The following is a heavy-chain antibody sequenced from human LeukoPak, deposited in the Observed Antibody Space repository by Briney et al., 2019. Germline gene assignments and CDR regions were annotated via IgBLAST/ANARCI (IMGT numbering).Heavy chain of an antibody. CDR1: GGSISSGGYY. D-gene: IGHD6-13*01. CDR2: IYHSGST. Sequence: SETLSLTCTVSGGSISSGGYYWSWIRQPPGKGLEWIGYIYHSGSTYYNPSLKSRVTISVDRSKNQFSLKLSSVTAADTAVYYCAREMCIAAALGAFDIWGQGTMVSVSS. V-gene: IGHV4-30-2*01. CDR3: AREMCIAAALGAFDI. J-gene: IGHJ3*02.